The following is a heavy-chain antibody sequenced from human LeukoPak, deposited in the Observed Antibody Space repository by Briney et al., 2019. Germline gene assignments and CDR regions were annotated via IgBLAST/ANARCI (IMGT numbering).Heavy chain of an antibody. CDR1: GFPFSSYA. V-gene: IGHV3-64*01. D-gene: IGHD1-26*01. J-gene: IGHJ5*01. CDR3: ARDFVSGSYYSVGYNWFDS. Sequence: PGGSLRLSCAASGFPFSSYAMSWVRQAPGKGLEWVSAISSNEGSTYYANSVKGRFTSSRDNSKNTLYLQMVSLRAEDMVVYYCARDFVSGSYYSVGYNWFDSWGQGTLVTVFS. CDR2: ISSNEGST.